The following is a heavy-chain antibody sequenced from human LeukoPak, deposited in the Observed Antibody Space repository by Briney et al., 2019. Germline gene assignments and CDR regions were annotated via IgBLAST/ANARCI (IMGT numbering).Heavy chain of an antibody. J-gene: IGHJ6*02. V-gene: IGHV1-8*01. CDR2: MNPNSGNT. CDR3: AREADVDTALAYGMDV. Sequence: GASVKVSCKASGYTFTSYDINWVRQATGQGLEWMGWMNPNSGNTGYAQKFQGRVTMTRNTSISTAYMELSSLRSEDTAVYYCAREADVDTALAYGMDVWGQGTTVTVSS. D-gene: IGHD5-18*01. CDR1: GYTFTSYD.